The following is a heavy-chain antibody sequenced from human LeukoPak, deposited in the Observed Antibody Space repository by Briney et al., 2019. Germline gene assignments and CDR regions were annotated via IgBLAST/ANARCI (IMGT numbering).Heavy chain of an antibody. CDR1: GGTFSSYA. V-gene: IGHV1-69*04. D-gene: IGHD5-12*01. CDR2: IIPILGIA. Sequence: SVKVSCKASGGTFSSYAISWVRQAPGQGLEWMGRIIPILGIANYAQKFQGRVTITADKSTSTAYMELSSLRSEDTAVYYCATPMDSGYDLNYWGQGTLVTVSS. CDR3: ATPMDSGYDLNY. J-gene: IGHJ4*02.